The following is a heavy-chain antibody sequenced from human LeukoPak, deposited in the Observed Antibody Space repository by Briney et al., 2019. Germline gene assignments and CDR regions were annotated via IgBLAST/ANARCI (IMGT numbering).Heavy chain of an antibody. CDR2: ISVSGGRT. Sequence: GGSLRLSCVASGFTFSSYGMSWVRQAPGKGLEWVSAISVSGGRTYYADSVKGRFPISRDNSKNTLYLQVHSRRAGDTCVYYCAKSSGITLVRGRPEDYHYLHVWRKGTTL. D-gene: IGHD3-10*01. CDR3: AKSSGITLVRGRPEDYHYLHV. CDR1: GFTFSSYG. V-gene: IGHV3-23*01. J-gene: IGHJ6*03.